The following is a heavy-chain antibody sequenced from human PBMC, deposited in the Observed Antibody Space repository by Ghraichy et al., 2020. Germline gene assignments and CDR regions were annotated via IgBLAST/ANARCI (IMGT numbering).Heavy chain of an antibody. CDR2: INQSGIS. Sequence: SETLSLTCAVNGGSFSGNYWSWIRQPPGKGLEWIGEINQSGISNYNPSLKSRVTISVDTSKNQFSLRLTSVTAADTAVYYCARHPRHYYYLVLDVWGPGTTVTVSS. CDR1: GGSFSGNY. J-gene: IGHJ6*02. V-gene: IGHV4-34*01. CDR3: ARHPRHYYYLVLDV.